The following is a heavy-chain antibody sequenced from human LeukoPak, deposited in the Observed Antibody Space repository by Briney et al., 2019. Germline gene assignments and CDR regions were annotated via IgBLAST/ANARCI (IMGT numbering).Heavy chain of an antibody. CDR1: GGSISGSSYY. J-gene: IGHJ4*02. V-gene: IGHV4-39*01. CDR2: IYYSGST. CDR3: AANSADYNTLGSSYKV. Sequence: PSETLSLTCTVSGGSISGSSYYWGWIRQPPGEGLEWIGSIYYSGSTYYNPSLKSRVTISVDTSKNQFSLKLSSVTAADTAVYYCAANSADYNTLGSSYKVWGQGTLVTVSS. D-gene: IGHD3-10*01.